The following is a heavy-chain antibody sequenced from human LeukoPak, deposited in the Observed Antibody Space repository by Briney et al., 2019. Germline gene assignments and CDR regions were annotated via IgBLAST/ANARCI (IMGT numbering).Heavy chain of an antibody. CDR2: IYHSGST. Sequence: SETLSLTCTVSGYSISSGYYRGWIRQPPGKGLEWIGSIYHSGSTYYNPSLKSRVTISVDTSKNQFSLKLSSVTAADTAVYYCARGDSSWYLRYCFDPWGQGTLVTVSS. D-gene: IGHD6-13*01. CDR1: GYSISSGYY. V-gene: IGHV4-38-2*02. J-gene: IGHJ5*02. CDR3: ARGDSSWYLRYCFDP.